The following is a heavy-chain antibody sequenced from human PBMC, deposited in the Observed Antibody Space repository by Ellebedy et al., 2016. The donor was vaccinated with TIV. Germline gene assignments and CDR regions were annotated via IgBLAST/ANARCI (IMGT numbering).Heavy chain of an antibody. CDR1: GFTFTSYS. Sequence: GESLKISCAASGFTFTSYSMTWVRQAPGMGLEWVSGVSGSSGSTYYADSVKGRFTISRDNSKNMLYLQMNSLRAEDTAVYYCARLGVIAAAGASDYWGQGTLVIVSS. D-gene: IGHD6-13*01. CDR2: VSGSSGST. J-gene: IGHJ4*02. CDR3: ARLGVIAAAGASDY. V-gene: IGHV3-23*01.